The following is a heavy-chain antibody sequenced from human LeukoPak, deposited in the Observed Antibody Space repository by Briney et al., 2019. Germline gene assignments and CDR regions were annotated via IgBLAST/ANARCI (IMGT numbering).Heavy chain of an antibody. V-gene: IGHV3-23*01. Sequence: GGSLRLSCAASGFTFGSYAMSWVRQAPGKGLEWVSGISGSGDSTYYADSVKGQFTISRDNSKNTLYLQMNSLRAEDTAVYYCARDWAYYYDSSPWGQGTLVTVSS. J-gene: IGHJ5*02. CDR2: ISGSGDST. CDR3: ARDWAYYYDSSP. CDR1: GFTFGSYA. D-gene: IGHD3-22*01.